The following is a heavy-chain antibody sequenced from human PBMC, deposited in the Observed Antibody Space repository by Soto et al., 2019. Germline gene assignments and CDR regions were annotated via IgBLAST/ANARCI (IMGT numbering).Heavy chain of an antibody. V-gene: IGHV3-66*01. CDR2: IYSGGST. CDR3: ARALAIFGVIIRYFDY. CDR1: GFTVSSNY. J-gene: IGHJ4*02. D-gene: IGHD3-3*01. Sequence: PGGSLRLSCAASGFTVSSNYMSWVRQAPGKGLEWVSVIYSGGSTYYADSVKGRFTISRDNSKNTLYLQMNGLRAEDTAVYYCARALAIFGVIIRYFDYWGQGTLVTVSS.